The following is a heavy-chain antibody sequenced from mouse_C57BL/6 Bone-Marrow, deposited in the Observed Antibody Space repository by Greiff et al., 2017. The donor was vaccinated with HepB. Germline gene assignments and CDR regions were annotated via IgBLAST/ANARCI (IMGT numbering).Heavy chain of an antibody. V-gene: IGHV1-82*01. CDR1: GYAFSSSW. Sequence: VQLQQSGPELVKPGASVKISCKASGYAFSSSWMNWVKQRPGKGLEWIGRIYPGDGDTNYNGKFKGKATLTADKSSSTAYMQLSSLTSEDSAVYFCIYDGYYFFAYWGQGTLVTVSA. D-gene: IGHD2-3*01. CDR3: IYDGYYFFAY. J-gene: IGHJ3*01. CDR2: IYPGDGDT.